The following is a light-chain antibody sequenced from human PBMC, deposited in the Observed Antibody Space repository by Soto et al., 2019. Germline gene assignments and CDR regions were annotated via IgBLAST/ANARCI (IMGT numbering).Light chain of an antibody. CDR3: VLYMGSGIGV. J-gene: IGLJ2*01. Sequence: QTVVTQEPSFSVSPGGTVTLTCGLSSGSVSTSYYPSWYQQTPGQAPRTLIYSTNTRSSGVPDRFSRSILGNKAALTITGAQADDESDYYCVLYMGSGIGVFGGGTKLTVL. V-gene: IGLV8-61*01. CDR2: STN. CDR1: SGSVSTSYY.